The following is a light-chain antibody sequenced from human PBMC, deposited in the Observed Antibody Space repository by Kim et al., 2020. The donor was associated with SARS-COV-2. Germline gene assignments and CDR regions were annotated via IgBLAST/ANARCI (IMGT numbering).Light chain of an antibody. CDR1: QSISGW. J-gene: IGKJ1*01. CDR2: DAS. Sequence: AAVGDRVTITCRASQSISGWLAWYQQKPGKAPNLLIFDASILVSGVPSRFSGSGSGTEFTLTISSLQPDDFATYHCQQYGSYSRTFGQGTKVEIK. CDR3: QQYGSYSRT. V-gene: IGKV1-5*01.